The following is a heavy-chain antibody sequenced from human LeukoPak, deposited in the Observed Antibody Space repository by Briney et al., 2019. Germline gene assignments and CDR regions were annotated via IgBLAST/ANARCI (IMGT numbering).Heavy chain of an antibody. CDR1: GGTFSSDS. V-gene: IGHV3-21*01. CDR2: MSSSRRER. CDR3: ARVRGVVVPAAMGVDYYYYMDV. Sequence: PGGTLRLSCAASGGTFSSDSMNWGRQAQGKGREGVSSMSSSRRERYYADSVKRRCTISRDKAKKSLYLQMNRLRAEDTAVYYCARVRGVVVPAAMGVDYYYYMDVWGKGTTVTVSS. D-gene: IGHD2-2*01. J-gene: IGHJ6*03.